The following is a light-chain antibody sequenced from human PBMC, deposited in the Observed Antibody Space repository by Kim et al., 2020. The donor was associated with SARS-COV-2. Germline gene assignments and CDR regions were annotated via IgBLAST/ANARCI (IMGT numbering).Light chain of an antibody. Sequence: SPGESATLSSRASQSVTSTYLAWYQQTPGQPPRLLIYSASSRATGIPDRFSGSGSGTDFTLTISRLEPADFAVYYCQQYGSSPLTFGGGTKVDIK. CDR2: SAS. J-gene: IGKJ4*01. CDR3: QQYGSSPLT. V-gene: IGKV3-20*01. CDR1: QSVTSTY.